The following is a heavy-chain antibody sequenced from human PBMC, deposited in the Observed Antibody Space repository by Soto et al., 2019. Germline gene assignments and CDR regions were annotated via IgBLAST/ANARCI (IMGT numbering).Heavy chain of an antibody. D-gene: IGHD5-18*01. CDR1: GISTSSYW. J-gene: IGHJ4*02. CDR2: IKNDGSEK. CDR3: VTGYHSDY. V-gene: IGHV3-7*03. Sequence: EEQLVESGGALVRPGESLRLSCAASGISTSSYWMGWVRQAPGRGLEWVASIKNDGSEKYYMDSLKGRFTISIDNALNSLYLQMNSLRAEDTAVYFCVTGYHSDYWGQGTLVTVSS.